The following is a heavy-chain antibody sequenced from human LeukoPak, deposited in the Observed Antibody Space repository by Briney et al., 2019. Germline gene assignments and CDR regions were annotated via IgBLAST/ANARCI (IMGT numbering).Heavy chain of an antibody. CDR1: GFSFSSYA. CDR2: ISYNGGKK. V-gene: IGHV3-30*14. J-gene: IGHJ3*02. Sequence: QPGRSLRLSCAASGFSFSSYAIHWVRQAPGKGLEWVALISYNGGKKDYADSVKGRFTISRDNSKNTLYLQMHSLRAEDTAVYYCARGGSYLSAFDIWGQGTMVTVSS. D-gene: IGHD1-26*01. CDR3: ARGGSYLSAFDI.